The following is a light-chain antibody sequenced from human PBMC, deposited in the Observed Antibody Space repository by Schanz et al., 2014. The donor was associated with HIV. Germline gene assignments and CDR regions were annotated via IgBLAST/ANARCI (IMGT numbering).Light chain of an antibody. CDR2: EVN. V-gene: IGLV2-8*01. CDR3: SSYAGSNTVV. Sequence: QSALTQPPSASGSPGQSVNISCTGTSSDVGGYYYVSWYQQHPGKAPKLIISEVNKRPSGVPDRFSGSKSGNTASLTVSGLQADDEADYYCSSYAGSNTVVFGGGTKLTV. CDR1: SSDVGGYYY. J-gene: IGLJ2*01.